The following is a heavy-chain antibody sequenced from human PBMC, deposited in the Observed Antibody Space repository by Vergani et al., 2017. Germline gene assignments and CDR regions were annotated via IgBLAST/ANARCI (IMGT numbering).Heavy chain of an antibody. D-gene: IGHD6-25*01. CDR1: GFTFSSYA. Sequence: QVQLVESGGGVVQPGRSLRLSCAASGFTFSSYAMHWVRQAPGKGLEWVAVISYDGSNKYYADSVKGRSTISRDNSKNTLYLQMNSLRAEDTAVYYCAREPAERAAGFYYWDQATLVTASS. J-gene: IGHJ4*01. V-gene: IGHV3-30-3*01. CDR2: ISYDGSNK. CDR3: AREPAERAAGFYY.